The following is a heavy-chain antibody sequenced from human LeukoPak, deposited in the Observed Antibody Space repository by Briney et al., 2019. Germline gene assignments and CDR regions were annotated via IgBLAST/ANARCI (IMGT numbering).Heavy chain of an antibody. D-gene: IGHD1-1*01. CDR3: ARGTWSRTGWFDP. J-gene: IGHJ5*02. V-gene: IGHV4-39*07. Sequence: SETLSLTCCVSGDSISTSSSYWGWLRQSPGQGLEWIGSMYYSGTTYYNPSLKSRVTISVATSKNQFSLKVSSVTAADTAVYYCARGTWSRTGWFDPWGQGTLVIVSS. CDR1: GDSISTSSSY. CDR2: MYYSGTT.